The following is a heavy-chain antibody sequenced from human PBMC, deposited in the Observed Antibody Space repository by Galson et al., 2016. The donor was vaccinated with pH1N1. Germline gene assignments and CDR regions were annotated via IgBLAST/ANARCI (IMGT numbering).Heavy chain of an antibody. CDR2: IIPIIGIT. D-gene: IGHD1-1*01. V-gene: IGHV1-69*10. CDR3: ARDLARQHDY. CDR1: GGTFSTYA. Sequence: SVKVSCKASGGTFSTYAISWVRQDSGQGLEWMGGIIPIIGITNYAQRFQGRVTITADISTNTVYMEVSSLTSDDTAVYSCARDLARQHDYWGQGTLVTVSS. J-gene: IGHJ4*02.